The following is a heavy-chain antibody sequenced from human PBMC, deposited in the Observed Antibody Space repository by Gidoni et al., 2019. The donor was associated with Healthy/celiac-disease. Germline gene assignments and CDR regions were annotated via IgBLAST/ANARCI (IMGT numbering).Heavy chain of an antibody. J-gene: IGHJ4*02. CDR1: GGSISSSSYY. Sequence: QLQLQESGPGLVKPSETLSRTCTVSGGSISSSSYYWAWFRQPPGKGLEWLGSIYYCGITYYNPSLKSRVTISVDTFKNQFSLKLSSVTAADTAVYYCARAQDVWSGQPLYYFDYWGQGTLVTVSS. CDR2: IYYCGIT. D-gene: IGHD3-3*01. CDR3: ARAQDVWSGQPLYYFDY. V-gene: IGHV4-39*01.